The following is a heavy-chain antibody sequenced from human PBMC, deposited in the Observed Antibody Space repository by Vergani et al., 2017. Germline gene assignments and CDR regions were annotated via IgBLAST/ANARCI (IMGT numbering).Heavy chain of an antibody. CDR1: GGSISSYY. V-gene: IGHV4-59*08. D-gene: IGHD3-3*01. CDR3: ARHATSPYDFWSGYYTTAPTHDFDY. J-gene: IGHJ4*02. CDR2: IYYSGST. Sequence: QVQLQESGPGLVKPSETLSLTCTVSGGSISSYYWSWIRQPPGKGLEWIGYIYYSGSTNYNPSLESRVTISVDTSKNQFSLKLSSVTAADTAVYYCARHATSPYDFWSGYYTTAPTHDFDYWGQGTLVTVSS.